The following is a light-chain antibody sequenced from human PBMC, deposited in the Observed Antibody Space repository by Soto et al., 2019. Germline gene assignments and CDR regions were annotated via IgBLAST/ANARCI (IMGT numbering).Light chain of an antibody. CDR3: QQYNSWPLT. CDR1: QSVSSD. J-gene: IGKJ4*01. V-gene: IGKV3D-15*01. Sequence: ELVSTRSPATLSVSPGYIAAPSCRASQSVSSDLAWYQQKPGQAPRLVIYDTFTRATGVPTRISGSGSGTEFTLTISSLQSEDFAAYYCQQYNSWPLTFGRGTKVDIK. CDR2: DTF.